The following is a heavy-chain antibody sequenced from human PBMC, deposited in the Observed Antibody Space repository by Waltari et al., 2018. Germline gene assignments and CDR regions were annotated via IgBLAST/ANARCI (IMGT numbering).Heavy chain of an antibody. CDR3: AKPFYNWDDPLDS. CDR1: GFSFGSNA. Sequence: EVQLVESGGGSVHPGGSLRLSCAASGFSFGSNAINWVRQAPGTGLEWVAAISVSDDTYYALSVDGRFTISRDTSRNTVYLHMNSLRAEDTAVYYCAKPFYNWDDPLDSWGQGTLVTVSS. CDR2: ISVSDDT. D-gene: IGHD1-20*01. J-gene: IGHJ4*02. V-gene: IGHV3-23*04.